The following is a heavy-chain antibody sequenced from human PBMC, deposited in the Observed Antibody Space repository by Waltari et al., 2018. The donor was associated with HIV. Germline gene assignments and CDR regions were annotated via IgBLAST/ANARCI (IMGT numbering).Heavy chain of an antibody. CDR3: ARDGLSGYDFAVDYIDH. V-gene: IGHV3-48*03. CDR1: GFTFSTYE. D-gene: IGHD5-12*01. Sequence: EVQLVESGGGLVQPGGSLRLSCAASGFTFSTYEMTWVRQAPGKGLEWVSYISSSGTTVFYADSVKGRFTFSRDNAKNSLYLQMNSLRAEDTAVYYCARDGLSGYDFAVDYIDHWGQGTLVTVSS. J-gene: IGHJ4*02. CDR2: ISSSGTTV.